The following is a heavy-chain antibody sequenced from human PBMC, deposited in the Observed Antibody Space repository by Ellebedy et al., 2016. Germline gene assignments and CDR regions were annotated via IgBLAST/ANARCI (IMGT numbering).Heavy chain of an antibody. CDR2: ISHTGRT. Sequence: SETLSLTCTVSGGSISSYYWSWIRQPPGKGLEYIGYISHTGRTNYNPSLNSRVTMSVDTSKNQFSLKLSSVTATDTAVYYCARQRAVDFYDATGYYSDYFDYWGQGTLVTVSP. V-gene: IGHV4-59*08. CDR1: GGSISSYY. CDR3: ARQRAVDFYDATGYYSDYFDY. J-gene: IGHJ4*02. D-gene: IGHD3-22*01.